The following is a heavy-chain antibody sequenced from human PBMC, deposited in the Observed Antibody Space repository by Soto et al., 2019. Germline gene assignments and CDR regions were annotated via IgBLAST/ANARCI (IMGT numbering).Heavy chain of an antibody. Sequence: QVQLQQWGAGLLKPSETLSLTCAVYGGSFSGYYWSWIRQPPGKGLEWIGEINHIGSTNYSPSLKSRITISGDPSKNQVALTLGCVTAADAAVYYCASLKGYQLLHSNWFGPWGEGALVTVSS. CDR1: GGSFSGYY. CDR3: ASLKGYQLLHSNWFGP. CDR2: INHIGST. V-gene: IGHV4-34*01. J-gene: IGHJ5*02. D-gene: IGHD2-2*01.